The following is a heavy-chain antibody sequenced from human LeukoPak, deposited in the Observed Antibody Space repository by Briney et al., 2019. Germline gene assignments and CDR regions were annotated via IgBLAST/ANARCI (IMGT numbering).Heavy chain of an antibody. V-gene: IGHV3-23*01. CDR3: AKEHGEFDL. D-gene: IGHD7-27*01. Sequence: GGSLRLSCAASGFTFISYAMSWVRQTPGKGLEWVSVVSASGSSTYYADSVKGRFTISRDNSKNTLYLQMNSLRAEDTAVYYCAKEHGEFDLWGRGTLVTVSS. J-gene: IGHJ2*01. CDR1: GFTFISYA. CDR2: VSASGSST.